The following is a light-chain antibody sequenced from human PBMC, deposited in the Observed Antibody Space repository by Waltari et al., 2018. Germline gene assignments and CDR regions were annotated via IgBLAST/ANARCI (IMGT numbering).Light chain of an antibody. J-gene: IGLJ3*02. Sequence: SYELTQPPSVSVSPGQTASITCSGDKLGDKYACWYQQKPGQSHVLVIYQDSKRPSGLPGRVSGSNAGNTATLTISGTQAMDEADYYGQAWDSSTGGVFGGGTKLTVL. V-gene: IGLV3-1*01. CDR2: QDS. CDR3: QAWDSSTGGV. CDR1: KLGDKY.